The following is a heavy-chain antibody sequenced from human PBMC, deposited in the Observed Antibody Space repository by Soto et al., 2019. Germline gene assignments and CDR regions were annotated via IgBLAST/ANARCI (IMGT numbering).Heavy chain of an antibody. D-gene: IGHD2-15*01. Sequence: VQLLESGGGLVQPGGSLRLSCAASGFTFSSYAMSWVRQSPGKGLEWVAVIWYDGSNKYYADSVKGRFTISRDNSKNTLYLQMNSLRAEDTAVYYCAREGYCSGGSCYSDYWGQGTLVTVSS. CDR1: GFTFSSYA. CDR2: IWYDGSNK. V-gene: IGHV3-33*08. J-gene: IGHJ4*02. CDR3: AREGYCSGGSCYSDY.